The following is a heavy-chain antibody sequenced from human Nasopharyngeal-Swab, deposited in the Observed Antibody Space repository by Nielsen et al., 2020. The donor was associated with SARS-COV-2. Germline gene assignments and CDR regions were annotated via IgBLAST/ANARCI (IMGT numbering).Heavy chain of an antibody. D-gene: IGHD2-2*01. J-gene: IGHJ4*02. CDR3: ARGRVPTEDY. Sequence: WVRQAPGQGLEWMGGFDPEDGETSYAQKFQGRVTMTRDTSTSTVYMELSSLRSEDTAVYYCARGRVPTEDYWGQGTLVTVSS. CDR2: FDPEDGET. V-gene: IGHV1-24*01.